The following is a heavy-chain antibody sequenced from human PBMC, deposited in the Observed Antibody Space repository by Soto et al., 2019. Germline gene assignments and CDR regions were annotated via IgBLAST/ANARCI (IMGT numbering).Heavy chain of an antibody. Sequence: NPGGSLRLSCAASGSTFSDYYMSWIRQAPGKGLEWVSYISSSGSTIYYADSVKGRFTISRDNAKNSLYLQMNSLRAEDTAVYYCARGPLMVRGVALGWLRPDYYYYGMDVWGQGTTVTVSS. V-gene: IGHV3-11*01. D-gene: IGHD3-10*01. J-gene: IGHJ6*02. CDR1: GSTFSDYY. CDR3: ARGPLMVRGVALGWLRPDYYYYGMDV. CDR2: ISSSGSTI.